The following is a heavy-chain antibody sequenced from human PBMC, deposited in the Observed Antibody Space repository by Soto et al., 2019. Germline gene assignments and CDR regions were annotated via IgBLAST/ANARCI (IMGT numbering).Heavy chain of an antibody. J-gene: IGHJ3*02. Sequence: ETLSLTCTVSGGSISSYYWSWIRQPPGKGLEWIGYIYYSGSTNYNPSLKSRVTISVDTSKNQFSLKLSSVTAADTAVYYCARAEGYHGSGSYSAFDIWGQGTMVTVSS. V-gene: IGHV4-59*01. CDR2: IYYSGST. CDR3: ARAEGYHGSGSYSAFDI. D-gene: IGHD3-10*01. CDR1: GGSISSYY.